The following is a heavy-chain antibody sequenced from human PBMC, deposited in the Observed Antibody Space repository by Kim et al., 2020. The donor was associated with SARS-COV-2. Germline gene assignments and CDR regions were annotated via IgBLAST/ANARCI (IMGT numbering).Heavy chain of an antibody. CDR3: AKDLEPGRPTHDFWSGPDFNY. D-gene: IGHD3-3*01. CDR1: GFTFSSYA. V-gene: IGHV3-23*01. Sequence: GGSLRLSCAASGFTFSSYAMSWVRQAPGKGLEWVSAISGSGGSTYYADSVKGRFTISRDNSKNTLYLQMNSLRAEDTAVYYCAKDLEPGRPTHDFWSGPDFNYWAQGTLVTVSA. J-gene: IGHJ4*02. CDR2: ISGSGGST.